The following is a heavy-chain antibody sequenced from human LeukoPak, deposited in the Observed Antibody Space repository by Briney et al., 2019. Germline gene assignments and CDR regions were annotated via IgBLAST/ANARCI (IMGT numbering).Heavy chain of an antibody. CDR3: SRSLGATASGSDAFDV. CDR2: IRTKADSYAA. CDR1: GFSFSGPA. D-gene: IGHD1-26*01. J-gene: IGHJ3*01. Sequence: GGSLRLSCAASGFSFSGPAMHWVRQASGKGLEWVGRIRTKADSYAASYAASVKARFTISRDDSNNTAYLQMNSLRSEDTAVYYCSRSLGATASGSDAFDVWGRGTMVTVSS. V-gene: IGHV3-73*01.